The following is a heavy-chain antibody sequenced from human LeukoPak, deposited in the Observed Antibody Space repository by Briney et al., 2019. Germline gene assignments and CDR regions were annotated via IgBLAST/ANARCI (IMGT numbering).Heavy chain of an antibody. CDR3: ARAVRRYGSSV. D-gene: IGHD3-10*01. J-gene: IGHJ4*02. V-gene: IGHV4-59*12. CDR1: GGSISNYY. Sequence: PSETLSLTCTVSGGSISNYYWSWLRQPPGKGLEWLGCVYNSGSIDYNPSLKSRDTISVDTSKSQFSLKLSSVTAADTAVYYCARAVRRYGSSVWGQGTLVTVSS. CDR2: VYNSGSI.